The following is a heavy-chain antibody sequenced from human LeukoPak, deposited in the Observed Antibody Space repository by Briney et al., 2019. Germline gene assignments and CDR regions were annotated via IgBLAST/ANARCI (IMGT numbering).Heavy chain of an antibody. J-gene: IGHJ4*02. Sequence: PGGSLRLSCAASGFTFSNYAMSWVRQAPGKGLEWVSLISGSGGSTYYADSVKGRFTISRDNSKNTLSLQINSLRAEDTAVFYCAKVRTGSGGYTYGVDYWGQGTLVTVSS. CDR1: GFTFSNYA. V-gene: IGHV3-23*01. CDR3: AKVRTGSGGYTYGVDY. D-gene: IGHD5-18*01. CDR2: ISGSGGST.